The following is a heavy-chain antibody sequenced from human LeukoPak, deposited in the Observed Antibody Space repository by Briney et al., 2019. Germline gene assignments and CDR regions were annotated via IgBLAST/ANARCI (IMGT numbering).Heavy chain of an antibody. Sequence: MTPETLSLTCTVSGGSVSGYYWSWIRQPPGKGLEWVGYVYYNGATHYNPSLKSRVPISIDTSNNQFSLKMSSVIAADTAVYYCARDLGHITLGSTDYHNWFGSWGQGTLVTVSS. V-gene: IGHV4-59*02. J-gene: IGHJ5*01. CDR2: VYYNGAT. D-gene: IGHD4-11*01. CDR3: ARDLGHITLGSTDYHNWFGS. CDR1: GGSVSGYY.